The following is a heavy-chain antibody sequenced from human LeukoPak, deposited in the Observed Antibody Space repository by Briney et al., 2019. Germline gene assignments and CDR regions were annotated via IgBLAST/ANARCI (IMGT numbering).Heavy chain of an antibody. V-gene: IGHV3-74*01. CDR1: GFTFSSYW. CDR2: INSDGSST. J-gene: IGHJ4*02. Sequence: GGSLRLSCAASGFTFSSYWMHWVRQAPGKGLVWVSRINSDGSSTTYADSVKGRFTISRDNAKNTLYLQMNSLRAEDTAMYYCARAFYGSGNYYYPGDYWGQGTLVTVSS. CDR3: ARAFYGSGNYYYPGDY. D-gene: IGHD3-10*01.